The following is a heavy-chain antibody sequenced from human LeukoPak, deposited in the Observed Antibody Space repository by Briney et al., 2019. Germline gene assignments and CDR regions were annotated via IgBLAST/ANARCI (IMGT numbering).Heavy chain of an antibody. CDR3: ASHCSSTSCYSGEH. J-gene: IGHJ4*02. CDR1: GFTVSSNY. Sequence: PGRSLRLSCAASGFTVSSNYMSWVRQAPGKGLEWVSVIYSGGSTYYADSVKGRFTISRDNSKNTLYLQMNSLRAEDTAVYYCASHCSSTSCYSGEHWGQGTLVSVSS. D-gene: IGHD2-2*02. V-gene: IGHV3-53*01. CDR2: IYSGGST.